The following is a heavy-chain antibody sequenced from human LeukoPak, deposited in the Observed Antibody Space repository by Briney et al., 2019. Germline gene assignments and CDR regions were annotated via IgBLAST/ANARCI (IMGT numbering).Heavy chain of an antibody. Sequence: PSETLSHTCTVSGGSISSYYWSWIRQPPGKGLEWIGYIYYSGSTNYNPSLKSRVTISVDTSKNQFSLKLSSVTAADTAVYYCARDHGSSWYGGLGWFDPWGQGTLVTVSS. CDR3: ARDHGSSWYGGLGWFDP. D-gene: IGHD6-13*01. V-gene: IGHV4-59*01. J-gene: IGHJ5*02. CDR2: IYYSGST. CDR1: GGSISSYY.